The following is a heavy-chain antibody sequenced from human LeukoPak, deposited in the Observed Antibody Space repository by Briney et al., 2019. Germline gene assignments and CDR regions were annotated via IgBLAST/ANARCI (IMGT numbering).Heavy chain of an antibody. V-gene: IGHV3-21*01. D-gene: IGHD2-2*01. Sequence: GGSLRLSCAASGFTFSSYSMNWVRQAPGKGLESISSISSSTDYIYYADSVKGRFTISRDNAKNSLYLQMNSLGAEDTAVYYCARAGDYCSSTSCYLDYWGQGTLVTVSS. CDR1: GFTFSSYS. J-gene: IGHJ4*02. CDR2: ISSSTDYI. CDR3: ARAGDYCSSTSCYLDY.